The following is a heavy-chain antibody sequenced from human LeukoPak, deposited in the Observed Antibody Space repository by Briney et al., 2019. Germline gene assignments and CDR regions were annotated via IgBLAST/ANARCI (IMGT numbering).Heavy chain of an antibody. CDR2: IIPMFATP. CDR3: ATTPGKLWFGELSR. J-gene: IGHJ4*02. V-gene: IGHV1-69*13. CDR1: GGTFSSYA. Sequence: SVKVSCKASGGTFSSYAINWVRQAPGQGLEWMGGIIPMFATPNYAQKFQGRVTITADESTSTAYMELSSLRSEDTAIYYCATTPGKLWFGELSRWGQGALVTVSS. D-gene: IGHD3-10*01.